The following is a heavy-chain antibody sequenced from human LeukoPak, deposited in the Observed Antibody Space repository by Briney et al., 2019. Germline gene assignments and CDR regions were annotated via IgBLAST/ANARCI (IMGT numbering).Heavy chain of an antibody. Sequence: ASVKISCKVPGYTFTDYYMHWVQQAPGKGLEWMGLVDPEDGETIYAEKFQGRVTITADTSTDTAYMELSSLRSEDTAVYYCATGRFGGSKKYQLPLFDLWGRGTLVTVSS. CDR3: ATGRFGGSKKYQLPLFDL. V-gene: IGHV1-69-2*01. CDR2: VDPEDGET. J-gene: IGHJ2*01. D-gene: IGHD2-2*01. CDR1: GYTFTDYY.